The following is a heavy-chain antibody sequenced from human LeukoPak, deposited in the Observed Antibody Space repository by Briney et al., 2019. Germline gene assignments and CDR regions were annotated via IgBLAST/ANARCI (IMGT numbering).Heavy chain of an antibody. D-gene: IGHD6-13*01. CDR1: GGSISSSSYY. Sequence: PSETPSLTCTVSGGSISSSSYYCGWIRQPPGKGLEWIGSIYYSGSTYYNPSLKSRVTISVDTSKNQFSLKLSSVTAADTAVYYCARPVGGIRFDPWGQGTLVTVSS. CDR3: ARPVGGIRFDP. J-gene: IGHJ5*02. V-gene: IGHV4-39*01. CDR2: IYYSGST.